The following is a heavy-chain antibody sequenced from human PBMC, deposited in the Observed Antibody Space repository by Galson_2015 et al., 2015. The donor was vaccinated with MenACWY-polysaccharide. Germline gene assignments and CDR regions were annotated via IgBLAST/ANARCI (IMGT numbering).Heavy chain of an antibody. CDR2: TYYRSRWYN. D-gene: IGHD6-19*01. V-gene: IGHV6-1*01. CDR1: GDSVSSNSAA. CDR3: TRSIHISGWGGDFES. J-gene: IGHJ4*02. Sequence: CAISGDSVSSNSAAWNWIRQPPSRGPEWLGRTYYRSRWYNDYATSVKSRISIKADTPKNQFSLQLNSVTPEDTALYYCTRSIHISGWGGDFESWGQGTLVTVSS.